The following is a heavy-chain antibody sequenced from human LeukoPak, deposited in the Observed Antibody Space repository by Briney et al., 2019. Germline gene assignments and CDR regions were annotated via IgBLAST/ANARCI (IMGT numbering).Heavy chain of an antibody. Sequence: SETLSLTCAVYGGSFSGYYWSWIRQPPGKGLEWIREVNHSGSTNYNPSLKSRVTISVDTSKNQFSLKLSSVTAADTAVYYCARARYYYGSGKNRNYMDVWGKGTTATVSS. J-gene: IGHJ6*03. CDR1: GGSFSGYY. D-gene: IGHD3-10*01. CDR2: VNHSGST. V-gene: IGHV4-34*01. CDR3: ARARYYYGSGKNRNYMDV.